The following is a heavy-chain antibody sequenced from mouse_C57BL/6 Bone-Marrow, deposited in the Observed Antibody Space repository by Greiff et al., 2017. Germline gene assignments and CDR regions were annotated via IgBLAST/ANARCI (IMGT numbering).Heavy chain of an antibody. CDR2: IYPGSGST. CDR1: GYTFTSYW. V-gene: IGHV1-55*01. D-gene: IGHD2-4*01. CDR3: ARNDYDY. J-gene: IGHJ2*01. Sequence: QVQLKESGAELVKPGASVKMSCKASGYTFTSYWITWVKQRPGQGLEWIGDIYPGSGSTNYNEKFKSKATLTVDTSSSTAYMQLSSLTSEDSAVYYCARNDYDYWGQGTTLTVSS.